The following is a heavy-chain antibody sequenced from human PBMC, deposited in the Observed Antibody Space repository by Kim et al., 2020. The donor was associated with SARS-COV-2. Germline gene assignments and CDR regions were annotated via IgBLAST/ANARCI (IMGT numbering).Heavy chain of an antibody. V-gene: IGHV3-48*02. J-gene: IGHJ6*01. CDR1: GFTFNTYT. CDR2: ISGSRSSRSAI. Sequence: GGSLRLSCEASGFTFNTYTMNWVRQAPGKGLEWISYISGSRSSRSAIYYADSVEGRFTISRDNAKNSLYLQMTSLRDEDTAVYYCARGFLETGVYKVDV. D-gene: IGHD3-3*01. CDR3: ARGFLETGVYKVDV.